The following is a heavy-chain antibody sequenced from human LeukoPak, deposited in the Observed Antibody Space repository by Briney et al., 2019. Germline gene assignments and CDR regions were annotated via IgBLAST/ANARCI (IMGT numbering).Heavy chain of an antibody. J-gene: IGHJ4*02. CDR3: AKDQWLLI. Sequence: GGSLRLSCVASGFVFSNYAMTWVRQAPGKGLEWFSAISGSGGSTYYADSVKGRFTISRDNSKNTLYLQMNSLRAEDTAVYYCAKDQWLLIWGQGTLVTVSS. CDR1: GFVFSNYA. D-gene: IGHD6-19*01. V-gene: IGHV3-23*01. CDR2: ISGSGGST.